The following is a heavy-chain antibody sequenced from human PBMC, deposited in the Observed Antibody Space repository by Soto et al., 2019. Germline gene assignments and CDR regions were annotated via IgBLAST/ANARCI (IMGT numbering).Heavy chain of an antibody. V-gene: IGHV3-30-3*01. Sequence: VQLLESGGGLVQPGGSLRLSCAASGFTFSSYAMSWVRQAPGKGLEWVAVISYDGSNKYYADSVKGRFTISRDNSKNTLYLQMNSLRAEDTAVYYCARDKDIVVVVAAPSYYGMDVWGQGTTVTVSS. CDR1: GFTFSSYA. J-gene: IGHJ6*02. D-gene: IGHD2-15*01. CDR3: ARDKDIVVVVAAPSYYGMDV. CDR2: ISYDGSNK.